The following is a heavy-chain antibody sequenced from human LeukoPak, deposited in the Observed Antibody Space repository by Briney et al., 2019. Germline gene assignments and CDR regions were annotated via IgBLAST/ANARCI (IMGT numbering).Heavy chain of an antibody. D-gene: IGHD6-19*01. Sequence: PGGSLRLSCAVSGFSFSAYDMNWVRQAPGKGLEWVSTITDKGANTYYADSVKGRFTISRDNSKSTLYLQMNSLRAEDTAVYYCARGRGSGWPFDYWGQGTLVTVSS. V-gene: IGHV3-23*01. CDR2: ITDKGANT. J-gene: IGHJ4*02. CDR3: ARGRGSGWPFDY. CDR1: GFSFSAYD.